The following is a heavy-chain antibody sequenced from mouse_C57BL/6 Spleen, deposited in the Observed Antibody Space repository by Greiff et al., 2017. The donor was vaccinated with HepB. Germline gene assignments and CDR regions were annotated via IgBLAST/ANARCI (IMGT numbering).Heavy chain of an antibody. Sequence: LVESGAELVRPGASVTLSCKASGYTFTDYEMHWVKQTPVHGLEWIGAIDPETGGTAYNQKFKGKAILTADKSSSTAYMELRSLTSEDSAVYYCTPYYSNPNWGQGTTLTVSS. CDR1: GYTFTDYE. CDR3: TPYYSNPN. V-gene: IGHV1-15*01. CDR2: IDPETGGT. J-gene: IGHJ2*01. D-gene: IGHD2-5*01.